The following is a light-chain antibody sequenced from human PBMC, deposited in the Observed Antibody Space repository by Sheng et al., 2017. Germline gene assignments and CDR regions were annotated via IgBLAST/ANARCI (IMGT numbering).Light chain of an antibody. J-gene: IGKJ2*03. CDR1: QSVRSTY. CDR2: GAS. Sequence: ENVLTQSPGTLSLSPGERATLSCRASQSVRSTYLAWYQQKPGQAPRLLIYGASSRVTGIPDRFSGSGSGTDFTLTISRLEPEDFAVYYCQQYGSSPRYSFGQGTKLEMK. V-gene: IGKV3-20*01. CDR3: QQYGSSPRYS.